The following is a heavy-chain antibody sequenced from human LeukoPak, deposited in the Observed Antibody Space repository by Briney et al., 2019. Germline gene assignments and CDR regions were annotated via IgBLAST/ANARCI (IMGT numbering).Heavy chain of an antibody. D-gene: IGHD6-19*01. CDR1: GFTFSDYY. J-gene: IGHJ4*02. CDR2: ISSSGSSI. CDR3: ARGSQWLAPDF. V-gene: IGHV3-11*01. Sequence: GGSLRLSCAASGFTFSDYYMSWIRQAPRKGLEWISYISSSGSSIYYADSVKGRFTISRDNAKNSLYLQMNSLRAEDTAVYYCARGSQWLAPDFWGQGTLVTVSS.